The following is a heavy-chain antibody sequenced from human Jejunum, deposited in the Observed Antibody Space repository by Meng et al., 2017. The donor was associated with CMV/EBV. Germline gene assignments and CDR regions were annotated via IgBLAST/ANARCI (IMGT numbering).Heavy chain of an antibody. D-gene: IGHD4-17*01. CDR3: ARNPVTNRRGSHFDY. J-gene: IGHJ4*02. CDR2: IKQDGSEK. V-gene: IGHV3-7*01. CDR1: FTFSSYW. Sequence: FTFSSYWMSWVRQAPGKGLEWVANIKQDGSEKYYVDSVKGRFIISRDNANNSLYLQMNSLRAEDTAVYYCARNPVTNRRGSHFDYWGQGTLVTVS.